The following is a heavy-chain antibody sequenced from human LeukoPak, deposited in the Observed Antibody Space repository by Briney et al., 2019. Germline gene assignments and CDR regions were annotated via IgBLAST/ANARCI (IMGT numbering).Heavy chain of an antibody. D-gene: IGHD7-27*01. J-gene: IGHJ4*02. CDR3: AKDGGLWVSAHWGDS. CDR1: GFTFSSYA. Sequence: HPGGSLRLSCAASGFTFSSYAMNWVRQAPGRGLEWVSAVDRSSDSTYYAESVKGRFTVSRDNSKSTLFLQMNSLRAEDTAVYYCAKDGGLWVSAHWGDSWGRGTLVTVSS. V-gene: IGHV3-23*01. CDR2: VDRSSDST.